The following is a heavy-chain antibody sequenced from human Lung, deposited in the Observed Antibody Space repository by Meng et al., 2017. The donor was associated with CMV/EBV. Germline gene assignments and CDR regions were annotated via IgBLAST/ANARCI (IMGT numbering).Heavy chain of an antibody. CDR3: AKGGDYDSSGDY. Sequence: GESXKISCAASGFTFSSYGMHWVRQAPGKGLEWVAFIRYDGSNKYYADSVKGRFTISRGNSKNTLYLQMNSLRAEDTAVYYCAKGGDYDSSGDYWGQGTLVTVSS. J-gene: IGHJ4*02. CDR2: IRYDGSNK. CDR1: GFTFSSYG. D-gene: IGHD3-22*01. V-gene: IGHV3-30*02.